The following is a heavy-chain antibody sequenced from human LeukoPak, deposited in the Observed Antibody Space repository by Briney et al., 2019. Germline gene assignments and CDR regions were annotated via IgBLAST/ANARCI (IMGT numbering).Heavy chain of an antibody. CDR2: IWYDGSNK. CDR3: VRGEDDYTDWFDP. CDR1: GFTFSSYG. J-gene: IGHJ5*02. Sequence: GRSLRLSCAASGFTFSSYGMHWVRQAPGKGLEWVAVIWYDGSNKYYADSVKGRFTISRDNSKNTLYLQMNSLRAEDTAVYHCVRGEDDYTDWFDPWGQGTLVTVSS. V-gene: IGHV3-33*01. D-gene: IGHD5-24*01.